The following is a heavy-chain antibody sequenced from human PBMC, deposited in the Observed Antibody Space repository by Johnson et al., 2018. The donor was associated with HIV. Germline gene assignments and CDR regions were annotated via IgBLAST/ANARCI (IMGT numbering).Heavy chain of an antibody. D-gene: IGHD1-26*01. CDR3: AREGRLGSYLGGVAFDI. CDR1: GFTFSSYA. V-gene: IGHV3-30*04. J-gene: IGHJ3*02. CDR2: ISYDGSNK. Sequence: VQLVESGGGVVQPGRSLRLSCAASGFTFSSYAMHWVRQAPGKGLEWVAVISYDGSNKYYADSVKGRFTISRDNSKNTLYLQMNSLRAEDTAVYYWAREGRLGSYLGGVAFDIWGQGTMVTVSS.